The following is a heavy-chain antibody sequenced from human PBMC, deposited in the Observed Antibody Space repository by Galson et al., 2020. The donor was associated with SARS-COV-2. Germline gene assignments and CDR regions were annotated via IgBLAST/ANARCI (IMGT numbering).Heavy chain of an antibody. J-gene: IGHJ4*02. V-gene: IGHV2-5*02. CDR3: ANRVIVGARGLN. CDR1: RFSRSTNGVG. D-gene: IGHD1-26*01. Sequence: SGPTLVKPTQTLTLTCTFSRFSRSTNGVGVGWIRQPPGKALEWLAPLYWDDDKRYSPSLKNRLTITKDTSKNQVVLTMTNMDPVDTVTYYSANRVIVGARGLNWGQGTLVTVSS. CDR2: LYWDDDK.